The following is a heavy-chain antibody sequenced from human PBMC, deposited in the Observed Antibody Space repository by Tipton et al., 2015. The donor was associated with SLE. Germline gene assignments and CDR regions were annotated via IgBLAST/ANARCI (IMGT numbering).Heavy chain of an antibody. CDR3: ARYYGDYF. V-gene: IGHV4-39*07. CDR1: GGSTRGSNYY. D-gene: IGHD4-17*01. CDR2: ITNNGNT. J-gene: IGHJ4*02. Sequence: TLSLTCTVSGGSTRGSNYYWDGIRQPPGKGPEWIGRITNNGNTYYNSSLKSRVTISIDTSKNQFSLNVSSVTAADTAVYYCARYYGDYFWSQGTLVSVSS.